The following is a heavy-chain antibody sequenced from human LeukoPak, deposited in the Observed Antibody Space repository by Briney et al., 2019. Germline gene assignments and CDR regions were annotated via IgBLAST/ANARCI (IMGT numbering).Heavy chain of an antibody. V-gene: IGHV4-4*02. J-gene: IGHJ4*02. Sequence: PSGTLSLTCAVSGGSISSTNWWSWVRQPPRKGLEWIGEIYHSGSTNYNPSLKSRVTISADKSKNQFSLKLTYVTAADTAVYYCARDRMGVRAFDYWGQGTLVTVSS. CDR3: ARDRMGVRAFDY. D-gene: IGHD3-10*01. CDR1: GGSISSTNW. CDR2: IYHSGST.